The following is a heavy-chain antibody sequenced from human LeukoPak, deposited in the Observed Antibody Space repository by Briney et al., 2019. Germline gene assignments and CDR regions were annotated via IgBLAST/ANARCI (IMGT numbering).Heavy chain of an antibody. D-gene: IGHD3-16*01. CDR3: ASHSYGYNH. CDR1: GIIITSYW. CDR2: IKQDGSEK. V-gene: IGHV3-7*01. Sequence: QSGGSLRLSCAASGIIITSYWMSWVRQTPGKGLEWVANIKQDGSEKNYVDSVKGRFTIFRDNARNSLYLQMNSLRAEDRAVYYCASHSYGYNHWGQGTLVTVSS. J-gene: IGHJ5*02.